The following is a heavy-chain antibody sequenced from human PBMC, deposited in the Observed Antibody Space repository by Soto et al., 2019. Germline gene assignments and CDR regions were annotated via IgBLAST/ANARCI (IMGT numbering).Heavy chain of an antibody. CDR2: IIPIFGTA. CDR3: ALFGGMVLGPLLSNGPPTPDY. CDR1: GGTFSSYA. Sequence: GASVKVSCKASGGTFSSYAISWVRQAPGQGLEWMGGIIPIFGTANYAQRFQGRVTITADESTSTAYMELSSLRSEDTAVYYCALFGGMVLGPLLSNGPPTPDYWGQGTLVTVSS. V-gene: IGHV1-69*13. D-gene: IGHD2-21*02. J-gene: IGHJ4*02.